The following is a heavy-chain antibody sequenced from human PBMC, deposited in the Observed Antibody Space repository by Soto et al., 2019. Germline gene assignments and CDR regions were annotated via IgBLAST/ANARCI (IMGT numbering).Heavy chain of an antibody. V-gene: IGHV3-48*02. CDR2: ISSSSSTI. J-gene: IGHJ6*02. Sequence: AVGSLRLSCAVSGFTFSSYSMNWVRQAPGKGLEWVSYISSSSSTIYYADSVKGRFTISRDNAKNSLYLQMNSLRDEDTAVYYCARETNYHDSSGYPYYYYGMDVWGQGTTVTVSS. D-gene: IGHD3-22*01. CDR3: ARETNYHDSSGYPYYYYGMDV. CDR1: GFTFSSYS.